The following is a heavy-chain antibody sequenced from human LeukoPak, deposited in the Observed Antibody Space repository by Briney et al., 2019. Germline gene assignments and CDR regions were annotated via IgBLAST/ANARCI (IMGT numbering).Heavy chain of an antibody. J-gene: IGHJ1*01. CDR1: GYTLTELS. CDR3: ATGSGIAAAGSWRGPAEYFQH. Sequence: ASVKVSCKVSGYTLTELSMHWVRQAPGKGLEWMGGFDPEDGETIYAQKFQGRVTMTEDTSTDTAYMELSSLRSEDTAVYYCATGSGIAAAGSWRGPAEYFQHWGQGTLVTVSS. V-gene: IGHV1-24*01. CDR2: FDPEDGET. D-gene: IGHD6-13*01.